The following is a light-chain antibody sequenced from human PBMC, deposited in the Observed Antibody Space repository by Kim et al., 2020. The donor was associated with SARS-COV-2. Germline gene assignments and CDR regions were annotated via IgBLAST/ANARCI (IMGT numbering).Light chain of an antibody. CDR3: QQYGSSPPYT. Sequence: PGERATLSCRASQSGRADYLAWYQQKPGQAPRLLIYGASNRATGIPDRFSGSGSGTEFTLTISSLDPEDFAVYYCQQYGSSPPYTFGQGTKVEI. V-gene: IGKV3-20*01. CDR1: QSGRADY. J-gene: IGKJ2*01. CDR2: GAS.